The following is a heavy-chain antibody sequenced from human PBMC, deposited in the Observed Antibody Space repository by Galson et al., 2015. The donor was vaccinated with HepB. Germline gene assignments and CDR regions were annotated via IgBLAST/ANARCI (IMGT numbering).Heavy chain of an antibody. D-gene: IGHD1-7*01. CDR3: AREDNWNYWVY. Sequence: SLRLSCAASGFTFSNYGLHWVRQAPGKGLEWVAIISYDGTDKKYAYSAKGRFTISRDNSKNTLYLQLNSLRAEDTAVYYCAREDNWNYWVYWGQGTLVTVSS. CDR1: GFTFSNYG. J-gene: IGHJ4*02. V-gene: IGHV3-30-3*01. CDR2: ISYDGTDK.